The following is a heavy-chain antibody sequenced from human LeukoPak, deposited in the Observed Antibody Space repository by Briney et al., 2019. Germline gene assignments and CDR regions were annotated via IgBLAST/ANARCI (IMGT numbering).Heavy chain of an antibody. CDR1: GFTFSSYS. J-gene: IGHJ4*02. D-gene: IGHD4-17*01. Sequence: PGGSLRLSCGASGFTFSSYSMSWVRQAPGKGLEWVSSISSSSNYIYYVDSVKGRFTISRDNAKNSLYLQMNSLRAEDTAVYYCARGDVGDYASSFDYWGQGTLVTVSS. CDR3: ARGDVGDYASSFDY. V-gene: IGHV3-21*01. CDR2: ISSSSNYI.